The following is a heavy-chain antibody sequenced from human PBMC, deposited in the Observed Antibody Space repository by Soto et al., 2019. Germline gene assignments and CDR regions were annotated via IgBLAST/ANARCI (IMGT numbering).Heavy chain of an antibody. CDR2: ISYDGSHE. Sequence: QVQLVESGGAVVQPGRSLRLSCTASGFTFSAYGLHWVRQAPGKGLEWVSTISYDGSHEYYADSVKGRFTVSRDDSKKTMYRLMNSLRVDETGVYVCAKEIFPQPVLDSSSHWGDYWGPGTLVTVFS. CDR1: GFTFSAYG. CDR3: AKEIFPQPVLDSSSHWGDY. J-gene: IGHJ4*02. V-gene: IGHV3-30*18. D-gene: IGHD6-6*01.